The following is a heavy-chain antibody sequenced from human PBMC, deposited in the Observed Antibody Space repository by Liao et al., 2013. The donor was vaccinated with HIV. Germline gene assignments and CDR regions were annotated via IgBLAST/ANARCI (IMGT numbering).Heavy chain of an antibody. D-gene: IGHD2-15*01. CDR1: GGSISSGSYY. J-gene: IGHJ6*03. CDR3: ATDVSIPCSGDNCPNYMDV. CDR2: IYTSGTT. Sequence: QVQLQESGPGLVKPSQTLSLTCTVSGGSISSGSYYWSWIRQPAGKGLEWIGRIYTSGTTDYNPSLKSRVTMSVDTSKNHLSLKLSSVTAADTAVYYCATDVSIPCSGDNCPNYMDVWGKGTSVTVSS. V-gene: IGHV4-61*02.